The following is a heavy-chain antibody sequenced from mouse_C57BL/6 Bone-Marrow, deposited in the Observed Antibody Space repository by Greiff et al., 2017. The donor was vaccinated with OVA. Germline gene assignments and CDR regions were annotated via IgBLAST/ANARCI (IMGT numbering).Heavy chain of an antibody. D-gene: IGHD2-1*01. CDR1: GFTFSSYA. CDR3: ARDLLPY. V-gene: IGHV5-4*01. J-gene: IGHJ3*01. Sequence: DVQLQESGGGLVKPGGSLKLSCAASGFTFSSYAMSWVRQTPEKRLEWVATISDGGSYTYYPDNVKGRFTISRDNAKNNLYLQMSHLKSEDTAMYYCARDLLPYWGQGTLVTVSA. CDR2: ISDGGSYT.